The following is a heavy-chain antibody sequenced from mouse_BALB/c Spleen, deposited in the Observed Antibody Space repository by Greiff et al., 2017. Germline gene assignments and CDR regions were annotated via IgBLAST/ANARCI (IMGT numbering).Heavy chain of an antibody. J-gene: IGHJ2*01. D-gene: IGHD4-1*01. CDR2: ILPGSGST. V-gene: IGHV1-9*01. CDR1: GYTFSSYW. CDR3: ARRWDYFDY. Sequence: VQLQQSGAELMKPGASVKISCKATGYTFSSYWIEWVKQRPGHGLEWIGEILPGSGSTNYNEKFKGKATLTIDTSSSTAYMQLSSLTSEDSAVYFCARRWDYFDYWGQGTTLTVSS.